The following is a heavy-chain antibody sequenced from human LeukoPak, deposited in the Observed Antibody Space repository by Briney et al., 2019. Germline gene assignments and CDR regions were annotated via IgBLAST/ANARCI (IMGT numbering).Heavy chain of an antibody. CDR2: TSYDGTAI. CDR1: GFTFSNDA. Sequence: GTSLRLSCAGSGFTFSNDAMHWVRQAPGKGLEWVAVTSYDGTAIYYADSVKGRFTISKDNSRNTLYLQMNSLRVEDTAVYYCARDILPGYPSYPDYWGQGTLVTVSS. CDR3: ARDILPGYPSYPDY. D-gene: IGHD3-9*01. V-gene: IGHV3-30*04. J-gene: IGHJ4*02.